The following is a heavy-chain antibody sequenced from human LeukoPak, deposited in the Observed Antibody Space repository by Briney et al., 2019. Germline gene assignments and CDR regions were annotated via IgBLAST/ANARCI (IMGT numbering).Heavy chain of an antibody. V-gene: IGHV1-18*01. CDR3: ARGGYYGSGSFPDY. CDR2: ISTYNCDT. CDR1: GYSFGSFG. Sequence: ASVKVSCKASGYSFGSFGINWVRQAPGQGLEWMGLISTYNCDTSYSQNLQGRVTMTTDTSTSTDYMDLRSLRSDDTAVYYCARGGYYGSGSFPDYWGQGTLVTVSS. J-gene: IGHJ4*02. D-gene: IGHD3-10*01.